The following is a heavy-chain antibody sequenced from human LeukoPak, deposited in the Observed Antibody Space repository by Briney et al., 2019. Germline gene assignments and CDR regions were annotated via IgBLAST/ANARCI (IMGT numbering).Heavy chain of an antibody. CDR2: IYSGGST. CDR1: GFTVSSNY. V-gene: IGHV3-53*01. D-gene: IGHD3-22*01. CDR3: ARGTRIVGEYYFDY. Sequence: PGGSLRLSCAASGFTVSSNYMSWVRQPPGKGLEWVSVIYSGGSTYYADSVKGRFTISRDNSKNTLYLQMNSLRAEDTAVYYCARGTRIVGEYYFDYWGQGTLVTVSS. J-gene: IGHJ4*02.